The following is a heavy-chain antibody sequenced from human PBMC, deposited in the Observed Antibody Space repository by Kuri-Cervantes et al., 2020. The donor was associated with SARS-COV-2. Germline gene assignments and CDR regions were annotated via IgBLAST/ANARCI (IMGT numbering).Heavy chain of an antibody. CDR3: ARVRTIFGVVITPYYFDY. CDR1: SGSISSYY. V-gene: IGHV4-59*01. Sequence: SETLSLTCTVSSGSISSYYWSWIRQPPGKGLEWIGYIYYSGSTNYNPSLKSRVTISVDTSKNQFSLKLSSVTAADTAVYYCARVRTIFGVVITPYYFDYWGQGTLVTVSS. CDR2: IYYSGST. J-gene: IGHJ4*02. D-gene: IGHD3-3*01.